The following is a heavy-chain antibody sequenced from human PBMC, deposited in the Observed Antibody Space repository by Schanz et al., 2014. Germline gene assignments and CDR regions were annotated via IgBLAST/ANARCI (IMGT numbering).Heavy chain of an antibody. Sequence: QVQLVQSGTEVKKPGASVKVSCKASGYTFTNFYIHWVRQAPGQGLEWMGRIIPSLGLAKYEQKFQGRVTITADRSTSTAYMELSSLRSEDTAVYYCARAPTAYCSDTSCLGTPFDYWGQGSLVTVSS. D-gene: IGHD2-2*01. CDR2: IIPSLGLA. J-gene: IGHJ4*02. CDR1: GYTFTNFY. V-gene: IGHV1-46*03. CDR3: ARAPTAYCSDTSCLGTPFDY.